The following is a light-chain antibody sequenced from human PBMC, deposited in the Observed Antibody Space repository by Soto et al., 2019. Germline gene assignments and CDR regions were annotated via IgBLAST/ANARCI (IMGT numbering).Light chain of an antibody. CDR1: QSVSSN. V-gene: IGKV3-15*01. J-gene: IGKJ2*01. CDR2: GAS. CDR3: QQYSTWPYT. Sequence: EIVMTQSPATLSVSPGERATLSCRASQSVSSNLAWYQQKPGQAPRLLIYGASTRATGIPARFSGSGSGTEFPLTIRRLQSEDFAVYYCQQYSTWPYTFGQGTNLEIK.